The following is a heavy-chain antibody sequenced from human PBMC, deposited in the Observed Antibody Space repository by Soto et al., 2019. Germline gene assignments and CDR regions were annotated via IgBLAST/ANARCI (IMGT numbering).Heavy chain of an antibody. V-gene: IGHV3-11*05. Sequence: QVQLVESGGGLVKPGGSLRLTCAASGFSISDHYMSWLRQAPGKGLEWVSYSSNSGTFTKYADSVKGRFSISRDNAKNSLYLEINSLRGEDTAIYCCARSGDNYNVLDYWGQGTPVTVSS. D-gene: IGHD3-10*02. CDR3: ARSGDNYNVLDY. CDR1: GFSISDHY. CDR2: SSNSGTFT. J-gene: IGHJ4*02.